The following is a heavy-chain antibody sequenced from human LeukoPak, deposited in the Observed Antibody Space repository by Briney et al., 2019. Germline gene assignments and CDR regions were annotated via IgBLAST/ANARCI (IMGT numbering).Heavy chain of an antibody. CDR3: ARDPSSIAAHVFDY. D-gene: IGHD6-6*01. J-gene: IGHJ4*02. CDR1: GFTFSSYA. V-gene: IGHV3-30-3*01. Sequence: GGSLRLSCAASGFTFSSYAMSWVRQAPGKGLEWVAVISYDGSNKYYADSVKGRFTISRDNSKNTLYLQMNSLRAEDTAVYYCARDPSSIAAHVFDYWGQGTLVTVSS. CDR2: ISYDGSNK.